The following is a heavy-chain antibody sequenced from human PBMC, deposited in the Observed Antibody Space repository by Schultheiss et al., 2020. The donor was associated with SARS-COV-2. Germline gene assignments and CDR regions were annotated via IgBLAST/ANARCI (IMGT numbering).Heavy chain of an antibody. D-gene: IGHD4-17*01. CDR1: GFTFSSYP. CDR2: ISYDGSNK. CDR3: ARDAAGDYVSLYYYYGMDV. V-gene: IGHV3-30*04. J-gene: IGHJ6*02. Sequence: GESLKISCAASGFTFSSYPMHWVRQAPGKGLEWVAVISYDGSNKYYADSVKGRFTISRDNFKNTLYLQMNSLRAEDTAVYYCARDAAGDYVSLYYYYGMDVWGQGTTVTVSS.